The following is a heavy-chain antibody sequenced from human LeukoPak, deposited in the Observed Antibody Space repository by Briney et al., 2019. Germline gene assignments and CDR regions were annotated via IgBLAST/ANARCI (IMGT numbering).Heavy chain of an antibody. CDR2: INHSGST. Sequence: SETLSHTCAVYGGSFSGYYWSWIRQPPGKGLEWIGEINHSGSTNYNPSLKSRVTISVDTSKNQFSLKLSSVTAADTAVYYCARGFRSSRYSSGWYPNWFDPWGQGTLVTVSS. V-gene: IGHV4-34*01. CDR1: GGSFSGYY. CDR3: ARGFRSSRYSSGWYPNWFDP. D-gene: IGHD6-19*01. J-gene: IGHJ5*02.